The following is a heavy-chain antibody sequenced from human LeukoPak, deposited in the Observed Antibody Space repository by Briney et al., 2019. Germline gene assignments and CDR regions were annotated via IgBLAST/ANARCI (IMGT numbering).Heavy chain of an antibody. J-gene: IGHJ3*02. D-gene: IGHD6-19*01. Sequence: QAGGSLRLSCAASGFTFSSYAMHWVRQAPGKGLEWVAVISYDGSNKYYADSVKGRFTISRDNSKNTLYLQMNSLRAEDTAMYYCARDNSSGWYDAFDIWGQGTMVTVSS. V-gene: IGHV3-30-3*01. CDR2: ISYDGSNK. CDR3: ARDNSSGWYDAFDI. CDR1: GFTFSSYA.